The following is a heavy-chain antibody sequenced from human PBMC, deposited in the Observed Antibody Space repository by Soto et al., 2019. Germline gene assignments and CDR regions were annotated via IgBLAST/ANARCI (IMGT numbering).Heavy chain of an antibody. CDR3: ARDLGPYDYGAYVEGYFDY. CDR2: IYYDGST. J-gene: IGHJ4*02. Sequence: QVQLQESGPGLVKPSETLSLTCTVSGGSISTYYWNWIRQPPGKGLEWIGYIYYDGSTIYNPSLKSRVTISVDTSKNPFSLKLSSVTAADTAVYYCARDLGPYDYGAYVEGYFDYWGQGTLVTVSS. D-gene: IGHD4-17*01. CDR1: GGSISTYY. V-gene: IGHV4-59*01.